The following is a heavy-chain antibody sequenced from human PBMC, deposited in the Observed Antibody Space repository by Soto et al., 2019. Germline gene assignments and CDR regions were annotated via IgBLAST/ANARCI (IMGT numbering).Heavy chain of an antibody. Sequence: ASVKVSCKASGYTFTSYYMHWVRQAPGQGPEWMGIINPSGGSTSYAQKFQGRVTMTRDTSTSTVYMELSSLRSEDTAVYYCARLRGGYDPFDYWGQGTLVTVSS. CDR2: INPSGGST. J-gene: IGHJ4*02. D-gene: IGHD5-12*01. CDR3: ARLRGGYDPFDY. V-gene: IGHV1-46*03. CDR1: GYTFTSYY.